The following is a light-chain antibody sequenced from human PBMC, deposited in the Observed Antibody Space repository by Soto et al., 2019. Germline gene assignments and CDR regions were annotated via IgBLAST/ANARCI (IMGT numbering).Light chain of an antibody. Sequence: DIHMTQSPSTLSASVGDRFTITCRASQNINSWLAWYQQKPGKAPKLLIYDASNLETGVPSRFSGSGSGTDFTFTISSLQPEDIATYYCQQYDNLLPTFGGGTKVDIK. J-gene: IGKJ4*01. CDR3: QQYDNLLPT. V-gene: IGKV1-33*01. CDR2: DAS. CDR1: QNINSW.